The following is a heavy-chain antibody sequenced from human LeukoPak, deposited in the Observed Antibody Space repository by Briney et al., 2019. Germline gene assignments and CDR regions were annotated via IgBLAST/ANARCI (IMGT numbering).Heavy chain of an antibody. Sequence: PGGSLRLSCAASGFTFSDYYMHWVRQAPGKGLVWVSHINGDGSTVGYADSVKGRFTISRDNARNTLYLQMNSLRADDTAVYYCGRGGIPASVVFWGEGTLLTVSS. D-gene: IGHD1-14*01. CDR2: INGDGSTV. J-gene: IGHJ4*02. CDR1: GFTFSDYY. V-gene: IGHV3-74*01. CDR3: GRGGIPASVVF.